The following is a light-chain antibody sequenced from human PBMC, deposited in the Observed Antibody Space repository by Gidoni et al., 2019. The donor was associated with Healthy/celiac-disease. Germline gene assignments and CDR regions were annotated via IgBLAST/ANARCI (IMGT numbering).Light chain of an antibody. CDR2: WAS. Sequence: IVMTQSLDSLAVSLGERATINCKSSQSVLYSSNNKNYLAWYQQKPGQPPKLLIYWASTRESGVPDRFSGSGSGTDFTLTISSLQAEDVAVYYCQQYYSTPITFGQGTRLEIK. CDR1: QSVLYSSNNKNY. CDR3: QQYYSTPIT. J-gene: IGKJ5*01. V-gene: IGKV4-1*01.